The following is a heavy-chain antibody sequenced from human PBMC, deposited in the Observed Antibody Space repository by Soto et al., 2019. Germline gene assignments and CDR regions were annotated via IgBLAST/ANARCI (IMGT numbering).Heavy chain of an antibody. Sequence: PGGSLRLSCTASGFTFGDYAMSWFRQAPGKGLEWVGFIRSKAYGGTTEYAASVKGRFTISRDDSKSIAYLQMNSLKTEDTAVYYCSGVSSNYYDSSGYYFALGHFDYWGQGTLVTVSS. V-gene: IGHV3-49*03. CDR3: SGVSSNYYDSSGYYFALGHFDY. CDR1: GFTFGDYA. J-gene: IGHJ4*02. CDR2: IRSKAYGGTT. D-gene: IGHD3-22*01.